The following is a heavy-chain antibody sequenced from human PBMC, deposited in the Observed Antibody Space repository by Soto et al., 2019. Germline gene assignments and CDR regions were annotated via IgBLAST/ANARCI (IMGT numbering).Heavy chain of an antibody. CDR2: MNPNSGNT. CDR3: ARGRVVYDFWRGYGDY. V-gene: IGHV1-8*01. Sequence: ASVKVSCKASGYTFTSYDINWVRQATGQGLEWMGWMNPNSGNTGYAQKFQGRVTMTRNTSISTAYMELSSLRSEDTAVYYCARGRVVYDFWRGYGDYWGQGTLVTVSS. D-gene: IGHD3-3*01. CDR1: GYTFTSYD. J-gene: IGHJ4*02.